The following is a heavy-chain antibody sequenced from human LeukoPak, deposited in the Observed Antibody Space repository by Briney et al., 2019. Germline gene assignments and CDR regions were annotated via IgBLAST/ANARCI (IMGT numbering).Heavy chain of an antibody. Sequence: GGSLRLSCAASGFTFSSYAMNWVRQAPGKGLEWVSVIYSGGSTYYADSVKGRFTISRHNSKNTLYLQMNSLRAEDTAVYYCAREGYSSAVGAFDIWGQGTMVTVSS. CDR3: AREGYSSAVGAFDI. D-gene: IGHD6-19*01. V-gene: IGHV3-53*04. J-gene: IGHJ3*02. CDR2: IYSGGST. CDR1: GFTFSSYA.